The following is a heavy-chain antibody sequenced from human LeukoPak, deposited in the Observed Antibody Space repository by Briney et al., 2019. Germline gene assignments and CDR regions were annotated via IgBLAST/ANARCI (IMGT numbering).Heavy chain of an antibody. CDR1: GYTFTSYY. CDR2: INPSGGST. J-gene: IGHJ4*02. D-gene: IGHD6-19*01. V-gene: IGHV1-46*01. Sequence: ASVTVSCKASGYTFTSYYMHWVRQAPGQGLEWMGIINPSGGSTSYAQKFQGRVTMTRDTSTSTVYMELSSLRSEDTAVYYCARLIAVAGSDYWGQGTLVTVSS. CDR3: ARLIAVAGSDY.